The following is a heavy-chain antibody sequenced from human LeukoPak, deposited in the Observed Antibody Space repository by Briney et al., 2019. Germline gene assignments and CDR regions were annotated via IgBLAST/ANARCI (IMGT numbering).Heavy chain of an antibody. CDR2: ISDDGSNK. CDR3: AKTSTVTTGGLDY. CDR1: GFTFNNAW. J-gene: IGHJ4*02. D-gene: IGHD4-17*01. V-gene: IGHV3-30*18. Sequence: PGGSLRLSCAASGFTFNNAWMTWVRQAPGKGLEWVTVISDDGSNKDYGDSVKGRFTISRDNSKNTLYLQMNSLRAEDTAIYYCAKTSTVTTGGLDYWGQGTPVTVSS.